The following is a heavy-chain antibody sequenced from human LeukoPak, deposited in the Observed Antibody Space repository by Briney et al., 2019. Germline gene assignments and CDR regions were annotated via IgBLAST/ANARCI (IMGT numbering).Heavy chain of an antibody. V-gene: IGHV1-2*02. CDR2: IDTNSGGT. CDR3: AREKQQLVPWYGMDV. CDR1: GYTFTGYY. J-gene: IGHJ6*02. D-gene: IGHD6-13*01. Sequence: GPSVKVSCKASGYTFTGYYMHWVRQAPGHGLEWMGWIDTNSGGTTYAQKFQGRVTMTRDTSISTASMELSRLRSDDTAVYYCAREKQQLVPWYGMDVWGQGTTVTVSS.